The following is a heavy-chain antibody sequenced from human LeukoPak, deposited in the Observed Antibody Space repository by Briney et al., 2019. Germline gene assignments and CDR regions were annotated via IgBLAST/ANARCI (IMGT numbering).Heavy chain of an antibody. J-gene: IGHJ4*02. CDR3: ARADSEWLIEWGFDY. CDR1: GYTFTSYY. V-gene: IGHV1-46*01. CDR2: INPSGGST. D-gene: IGHD6-19*01. Sequence: ASVKVSCKASGYTFTSYYMHWVRQAPGQGLEWMGIINPSGGSTSYAQKFQGRVTMTRDMSTSTVYTELSSLRSEDTAVYYCARADSEWLIEWGFDYWGQGTLVTVSS.